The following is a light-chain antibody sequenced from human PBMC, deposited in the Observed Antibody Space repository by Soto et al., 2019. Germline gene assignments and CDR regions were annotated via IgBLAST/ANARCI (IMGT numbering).Light chain of an antibody. V-gene: IGKV3-11*01. Sequence: EIVLTQSPATLSLSPGERATLSCRASQSVDNYLAWYQQKPGQAPRLLIYDVSNRATGTPARFSGSGSGTDFTLSISSLEPEDFAVYFCQQYNNWPPWTFGHGTKVEIK. CDR1: QSVDNY. CDR2: DVS. CDR3: QQYNNWPPWT. J-gene: IGKJ1*01.